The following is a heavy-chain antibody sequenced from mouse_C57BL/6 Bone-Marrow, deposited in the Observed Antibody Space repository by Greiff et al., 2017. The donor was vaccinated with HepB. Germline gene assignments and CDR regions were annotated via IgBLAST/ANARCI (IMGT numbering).Heavy chain of an antibody. CDR2: IYPGDGET. CDR1: GYSFSSSW. J-gene: IGHJ2*01. CDR3: ARRITTVVAPFDY. Sequence: VKLMESGPELVKPGASVKISCKASGYSFSSSWMNWVKQRPGKGLEWIGRIYPGDGETNYNGKFKGKATLTADKSSSTAYMQLSSLTSEDSAVYFCARRITTVVAPFDYWGQGTTLTVSS. V-gene: IGHV1-82*01. D-gene: IGHD1-1*01.